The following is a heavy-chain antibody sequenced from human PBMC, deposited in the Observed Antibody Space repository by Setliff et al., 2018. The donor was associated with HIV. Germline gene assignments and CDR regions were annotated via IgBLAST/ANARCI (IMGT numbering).Heavy chain of an antibody. Sequence: ASVKVSCKASGGTFSSYVISWVRQAPGQGLEWMRRINPNSGGTNYAQKFQGRVTMTRDTSISTAYMELRSLRSDDTAVYYCARDAARRAAADTPVWFDPWGQGTLVTVSS. CDR3: ARDAARRAAADTPVWFDP. CDR2: INPNSGGT. CDR1: GGTFSSYV. J-gene: IGHJ5*02. V-gene: IGHV1-2*06. D-gene: IGHD6-13*01.